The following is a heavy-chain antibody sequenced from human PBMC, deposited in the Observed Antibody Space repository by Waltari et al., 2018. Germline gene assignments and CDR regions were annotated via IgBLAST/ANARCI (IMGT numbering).Heavy chain of an antibody. Sequence: QVQLVQSGAEVKKPGSSVKVSCKASGGTFSSYAISWVRQAPGQGLEWMGGSIPIFGTANYAQKFQGRVTITADESTSTAYMELSSLRSEDTAVYYCAGITMIVVAPGYFDLWGRGTLVTVSS. CDR2: SIPIFGTA. V-gene: IGHV1-69*01. CDR3: AGITMIVVAPGYFDL. J-gene: IGHJ2*01. CDR1: GGTFSSYA. D-gene: IGHD3-22*01.